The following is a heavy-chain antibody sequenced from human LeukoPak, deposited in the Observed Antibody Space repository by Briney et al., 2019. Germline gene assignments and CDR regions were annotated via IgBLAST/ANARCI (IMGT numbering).Heavy chain of an antibody. V-gene: IGHV1-2*06. CDR3: ARDLGSTRGY. J-gene: IGHJ4*02. CDR1: GYTFTGYY. D-gene: IGHD2-2*01. CDR2: INPNSGGT. Sequence: ASVKVSCKGSGYTFTGYYIHWVRQAPGQGLEWMGRINPNSGGTNYAQEFQGRVTMTRDTSISTAYMELSRLRSDDTAVYFCARDLGSTRGYWGQGTLVTVSS.